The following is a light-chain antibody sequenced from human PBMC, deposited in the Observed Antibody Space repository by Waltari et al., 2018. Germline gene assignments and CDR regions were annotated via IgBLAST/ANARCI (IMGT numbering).Light chain of an antibody. Sequence: QSALTQPASVSGSPGQSITISCSGTDSAVGAYDVLSRYHQHPGKAPHLIIYEVSNRPSGISNRFSASKSGNTASLTISGLQAEDEADYYCSSYTTSSAPGVFGTGTRVTVL. CDR3: SSYTTSSAPGV. CDR2: EVS. CDR1: DSAVGAYDV. V-gene: IGLV2-14*01. J-gene: IGLJ1*01.